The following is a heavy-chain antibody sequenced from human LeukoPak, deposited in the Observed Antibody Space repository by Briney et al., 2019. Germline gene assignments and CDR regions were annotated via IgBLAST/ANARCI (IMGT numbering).Heavy chain of an antibody. CDR2: IYYSGST. CDR3: ARWNYGNY. J-gene: IGHJ4*02. CDR1: GGSISSYY. Sequence: SETLSLTCTVSGGSISSYYWSWIRQPPGKGLEWIGYIYYSGSTNYNPSLKSRVTISVDTSKNQFSLKLSSVTAEDTAVYYCARWNYGNYWGQGTLVTVSS. V-gene: IGHV4-59*01. D-gene: IGHD1-7*01.